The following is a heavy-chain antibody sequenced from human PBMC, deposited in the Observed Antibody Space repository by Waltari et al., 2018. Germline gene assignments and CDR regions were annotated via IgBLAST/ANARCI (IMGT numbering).Heavy chain of an antibody. J-gene: IGHJ4*02. CDR2: ISVSGGST. V-gene: IGHV3-23*01. CDR3: ATPSSYCSGGSCHAIDY. CDR1: GFTFSSYD. Sequence: EVQLLESGGGLVQPGGSLRLSCAASGFTFSSYDMSWVRQAPGRGLAWVSAISVSGGSTYYADSVKGRFTISRDNSKNTLYLQMNSLRAEDTAVYYCATPSSYCSGGSCHAIDYWGQGTLVTVSS. D-gene: IGHD2-15*01.